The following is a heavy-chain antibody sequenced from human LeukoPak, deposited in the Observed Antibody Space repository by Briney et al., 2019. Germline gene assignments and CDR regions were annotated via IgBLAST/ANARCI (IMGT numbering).Heavy chain of an antibody. V-gene: IGHV3-30*04. CDR3: ARSSFFGVVPFDY. Sequence: GRSLRLSCVASGFSFSTYTVNWVRQAPGKGLEWVTLISYDGFTKYSADSVKGRFTISRDDSKNTVYLQMSSLRPDDTAVYYCARSSFFGVVPFDYWGQGTLVTVSS. CDR2: ISYDGFTK. J-gene: IGHJ4*02. D-gene: IGHD3-3*01. CDR1: GFSFSTYT.